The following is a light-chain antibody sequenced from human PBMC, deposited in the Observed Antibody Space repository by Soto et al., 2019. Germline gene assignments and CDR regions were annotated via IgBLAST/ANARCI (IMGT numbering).Light chain of an antibody. J-gene: IGLJ2*01. CDR3: SSYTSSFTLL. V-gene: IGLV2-14*01. CDR1: SSDVGAYNY. CDR2: DVN. Sequence: QSALTQPASVSGSPGQSITISCTGTSSDVGAYNYVSWYQQHPGKAPKLMIYDVNNRPSGVSNRFSGSKSGNTASLTISGLQAEDEADYYCSSYTSSFTLLFGGGTKVTVL.